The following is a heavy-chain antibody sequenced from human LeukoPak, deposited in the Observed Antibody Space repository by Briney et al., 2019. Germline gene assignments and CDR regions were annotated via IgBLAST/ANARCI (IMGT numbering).Heavy chain of an antibody. Sequence: GRSLRLSCAASGFTFSSYGTHWVRQAPGKGLEWVAVIWYDGSNKYYADSVKGRFTISRDNSKNTLYLQMNSLRAEDTAVYYCARDPYEDGGNSAFDYWGQGTLVTVSS. V-gene: IGHV3-33*01. CDR3: ARDPYEDGGNSAFDY. D-gene: IGHD4-23*01. J-gene: IGHJ4*02. CDR1: GFTFSSYG. CDR2: IWYDGSNK.